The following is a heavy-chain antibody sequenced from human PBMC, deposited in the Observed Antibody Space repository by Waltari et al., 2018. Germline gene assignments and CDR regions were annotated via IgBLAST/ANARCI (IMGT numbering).Heavy chain of an antibody. D-gene: IGHD3-16*01. V-gene: IGHV3-43D*03. CDR1: GFRFDDYA. J-gene: IGHJ4*02. CDR2: LSWNSGSI. CDR3: ARDMAGGGGTSGWIDF. Sequence: EMRLVESGGAVTQPGRSLRLSCVASGFRFDDYAMHWVRQVPGKGLGWVWLLSWNSGSIFYSESLKSRVTISRDNSRNSLHLHINNLRSEDTALYFCARDMAGGGGTSGWIDFWGQGTLVTVSS.